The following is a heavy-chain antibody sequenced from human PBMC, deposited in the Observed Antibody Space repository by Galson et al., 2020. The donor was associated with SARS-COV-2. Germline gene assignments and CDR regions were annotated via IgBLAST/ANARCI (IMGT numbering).Heavy chain of an antibody. CDR1: GYTFNGHY. D-gene: IGHD1-1*01. J-gene: IGHJ3*02. CDR3: ARDNDHDAFDI. CDR2: INPNSGGT. Sequence: ASVKVSCKASGYTFNGHYIHWVRQAPGQGLEWMGWINPNSGGTTYPENFQDWVTMTRDTSISTAYMELSRLRSDDTAVYYCARDNDHDAFDIWGQGTMVTVSS. V-gene: IGHV1-2*04.